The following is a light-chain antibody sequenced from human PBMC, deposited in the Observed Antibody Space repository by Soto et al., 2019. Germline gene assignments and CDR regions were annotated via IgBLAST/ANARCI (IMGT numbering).Light chain of an antibody. Sequence: QSLLTHPRSLSGSPGQSVTFSCTGTSSDVGAYIYVSWYQQHPGKAPKLIIYDVIKRPSGVPDRFSGSKSGNTASLTISGLQAEDEADYYCCSYAGSYTHVFGTGTKVTVL. CDR1: SSDVGAYIY. J-gene: IGLJ1*01. CDR3: CSYAGSYTHV. V-gene: IGLV2-11*01. CDR2: DVI.